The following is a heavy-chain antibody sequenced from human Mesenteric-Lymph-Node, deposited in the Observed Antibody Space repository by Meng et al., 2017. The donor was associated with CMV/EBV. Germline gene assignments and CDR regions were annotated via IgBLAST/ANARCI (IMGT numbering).Heavy chain of an antibody. CDR3: AKGQGYCSSTSCKIYGMDV. D-gene: IGHD2-2*01. J-gene: IGHJ6*02. CDR2: ISYDGSNK. Sequence: GGSLRLSCAASGFTFSSYAMHWVRQAPGKGLEWVAVISYDGSNKYYADSVKGRFTISRDNSKNTLYLQMNSLRAEDTAVYYCAKGQGYCSSTSCKIYGMDVWGQGTTVTVSS. V-gene: IGHV3-30-3*01. CDR1: GFTFSSYA.